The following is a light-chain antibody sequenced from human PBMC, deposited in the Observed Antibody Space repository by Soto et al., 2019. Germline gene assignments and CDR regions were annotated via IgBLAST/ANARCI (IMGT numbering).Light chain of an antibody. Sequence: QSVLTQPPSVSGAPGQRGIISCTGSSSNSGAGYDVHWYQQFPGTAPKLLIYGNINRPSGVPDRFSGSRSGTSASLAISGLQSEDEADYYCATWDDSLNAVVFGGGTKLTVL. CDR3: ATWDDSLNAVV. CDR2: GNI. V-gene: IGLV1-40*01. CDR1: SSNSGAGYD. J-gene: IGLJ2*01.